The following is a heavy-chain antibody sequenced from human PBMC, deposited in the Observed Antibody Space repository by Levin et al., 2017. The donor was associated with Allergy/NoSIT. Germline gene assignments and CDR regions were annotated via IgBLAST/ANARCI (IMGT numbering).Heavy chain of an antibody. V-gene: IGHV3-23*01. CDR1: GFTFNTYA. CDR2: ISTSGGST. J-gene: IGHJ1*01. D-gene: IGHD2-21*01. Sequence: GESLKISCAASGFTFNTYAMSWVRQAPGKGLEWVSAISTSGGSTYYADSVKGRFTTSRDNSKNTLFLQMSSLRDDDTAVYYCGKGLVVSPTSYEYLQHWGQGTLVTVSS. CDR3: GKGLVVSPTSYEYLQH.